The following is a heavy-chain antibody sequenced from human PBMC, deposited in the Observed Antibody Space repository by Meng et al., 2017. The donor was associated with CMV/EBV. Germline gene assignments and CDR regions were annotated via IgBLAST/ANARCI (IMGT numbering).Heavy chain of an antibody. V-gene: IGHV3-48*03. CDR1: GFTFSSYE. CDR3: AKPIRFLEWLNGMDV. J-gene: IGHJ6*02. Sequence: GESLKISCAASGFTFSSYEMNWVRQAPGKGLEWVSCISSSGSTIYYADSVKGRFTISRDNAKNSLYLQMNSLRAEDTAVYYCAKPIRFLEWLNGMDVWGQGTTVTVSS. CDR2: ISSSGSTI. D-gene: IGHD3-3*01.